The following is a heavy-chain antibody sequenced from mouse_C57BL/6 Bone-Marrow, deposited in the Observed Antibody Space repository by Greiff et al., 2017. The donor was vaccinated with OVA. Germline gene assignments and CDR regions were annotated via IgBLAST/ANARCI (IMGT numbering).Heavy chain of an antibody. J-gene: IGHJ2*01. CDR3: ARGDYSPFDY. V-gene: IGHV1-50*01. CDR2: IDPSDSYT. CDR1: GYTFTSYW. Sequence: VQLQQSGAELVKPGASVKLSCKASGYTFTSYWMQWVKQRPGQGLEWIGEIDPSDSYTNYNQKFKGKATLTVDTSSSTAYMQLSSLTSEDSAVYYCARGDYSPFDYWGQGTTLTVSS. D-gene: IGHD2-12*01.